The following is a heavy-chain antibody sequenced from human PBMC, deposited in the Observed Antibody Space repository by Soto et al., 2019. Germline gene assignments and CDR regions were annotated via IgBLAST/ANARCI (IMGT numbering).Heavy chain of an antibody. Sequence: EVQLLESGGGLVQPGGSLRLSCAASGFTFSSYAMSWVRQAPGKGLEWDSAISGSGGSTYYADSVKGRFTISRDNSKNTLYLQMNSLRAEDTAVYYCAKMGLGARQQYYYYYYGMDVWGQGTTVTVSS. V-gene: IGHV3-23*01. D-gene: IGHD3-10*01. CDR3: AKMGLGARQQYYYYYYGMDV. J-gene: IGHJ6*02. CDR2: ISGSGGST. CDR1: GFTFSSYA.